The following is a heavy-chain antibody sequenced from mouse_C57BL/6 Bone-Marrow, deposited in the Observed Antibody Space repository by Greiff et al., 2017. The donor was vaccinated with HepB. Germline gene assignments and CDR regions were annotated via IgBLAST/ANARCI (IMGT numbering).Heavy chain of an antibody. CDR2: IDPENGDT. CDR3: TTTYGSSYDYAMDY. Sequence: EVQLQQSGAELVRPGASVKLSCTASGFNIKDDYMHWVKQRPEQGLEWIGWIDPENGDTEYASKFQGKATITADTSSNTAYLQLSSLTSEDTAVYYCTTTYGSSYDYAMDYWGQGTSVTVSS. J-gene: IGHJ4*01. V-gene: IGHV14-4*01. D-gene: IGHD1-1*01. CDR1: GFNIKDDY.